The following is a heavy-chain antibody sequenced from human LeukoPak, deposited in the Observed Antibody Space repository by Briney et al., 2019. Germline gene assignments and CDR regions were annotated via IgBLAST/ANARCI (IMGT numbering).Heavy chain of an antibody. CDR2: TSPNSGDT. Sequence: GASVKVSCKASGYTFTSYDINWVRHATGQGLEWMGWTSPNSGDTGYAQKFQGRVTMTRDTSISTAFMELTSLKSEDTAVYYCVRGPPNWGFDFWGQGALVTVSS. D-gene: IGHD7-27*01. J-gene: IGHJ4*02. CDR1: GYTFTSYD. CDR3: VRGPPNWGFDF. V-gene: IGHV1-8*01.